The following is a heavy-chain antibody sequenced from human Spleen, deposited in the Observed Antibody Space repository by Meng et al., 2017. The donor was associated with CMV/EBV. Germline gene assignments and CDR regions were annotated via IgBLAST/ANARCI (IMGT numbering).Heavy chain of an antibody. CDR1: GFTFSSYA. Sequence: GGSMRLSCAASGFTFSSYAMSWVRQAPGKGLEWVAAISGSGGSTYYADSVKGRFTISRDNSKNTMYRQMNRLSAEDTAVYYCEKPETGVVVTLYFDYWGQGTLVTVSS. V-gene: IGHV3-23*01. CDR3: EKPETGVVVTLYFDY. J-gene: IGHJ4*02. CDR2: ISGSGGST. D-gene: IGHD3-22*01.